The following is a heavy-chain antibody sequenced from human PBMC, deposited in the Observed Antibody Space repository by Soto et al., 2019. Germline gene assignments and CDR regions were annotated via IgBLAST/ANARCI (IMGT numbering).Heavy chain of an antibody. CDR1: GGSFSGYY. Sequence: SETLSLTCAVYGGSFSGYYWSWIRQPPGKGLEWIGEINHSGSTNYNPSLKSRVTISVDTSKNQFSLKLSSVTAADTAVYYCARQWIQLWSGWFDPWGQGTPVTVSS. CDR3: ARQWIQLWSGWFDP. J-gene: IGHJ5*02. CDR2: INHSGST. V-gene: IGHV4-34*01. D-gene: IGHD5-18*01.